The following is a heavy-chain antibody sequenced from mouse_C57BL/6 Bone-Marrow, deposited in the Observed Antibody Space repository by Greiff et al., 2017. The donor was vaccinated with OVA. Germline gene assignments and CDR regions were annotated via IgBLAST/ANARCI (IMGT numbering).Heavy chain of an antibody. Sequence: QVQLQQPGAELVMPGASVKLSCKASGYTFTSYWMHWVKQRPGQGLEWIGEIDPSDSYTNYNQKFKGKSTLTVDKSSSTAYMQLSSLTSEDSAVDYCARGTTVAPCYWGQGTTLTVSA. CDR3: ARGTTVAPCY. CDR2: IDPSDSYT. CDR1: GYTFTSYW. D-gene: IGHD1-1*01. J-gene: IGHJ2*01. V-gene: IGHV1-69*01.